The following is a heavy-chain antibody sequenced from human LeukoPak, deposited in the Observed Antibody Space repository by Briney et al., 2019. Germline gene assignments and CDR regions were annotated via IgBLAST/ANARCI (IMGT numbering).Heavy chain of an antibody. Sequence: SQTLSLTCTVSGGSISSGGYYCSWIRQHPGKGLGWIGYIYYSGSTYYNPSLKSRVTISVDTSKNQFSLKLSSVSAADTAVYYCARGTWGSGYYYYFDYWGQGTLVTVSS. J-gene: IGHJ4*02. CDR2: IYYSGST. D-gene: IGHD3-22*01. V-gene: IGHV4-31*03. CDR3: ARGTWGSGYYYYFDY. CDR1: GGSISSGGYY.